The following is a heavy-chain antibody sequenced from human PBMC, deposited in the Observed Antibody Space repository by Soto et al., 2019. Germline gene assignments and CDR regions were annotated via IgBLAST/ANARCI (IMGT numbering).Heavy chain of an antibody. Sequence: QLQLQESGPGLVKPSETLSLSCTVSGGSISSSFYWGWIRQPPGKGLEWIGSIYGTGNTYYNPSLKGRLTISADTSKNPFFLNLISVTAADTAVYYCRSSSRYSTDVWGQGATVTVSS. CDR3: RSSSRYSTDV. D-gene: IGHD6-19*01. CDR1: GGSISSSFY. J-gene: IGHJ6*02. CDR2: IYGTGNT. V-gene: IGHV4-39*01.